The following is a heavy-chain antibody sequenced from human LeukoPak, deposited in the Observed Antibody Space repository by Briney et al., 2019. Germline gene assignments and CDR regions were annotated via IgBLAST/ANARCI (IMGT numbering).Heavy chain of an antibody. D-gene: IGHD5/OR15-5a*01. CDR2: IYYSGST. CDR1: GGSISSSSYY. J-gene: IGHJ5*02. V-gene: IGHV4-39*07. CDR3: ARGLSFDP. Sequence: PSETLSLTCTVSGGSISSSSYYWGWIRQPPGKGLEWIGSIYYSGSTYYNPSLKSRVTISVDTSKNQFSLKLSSVTAADTAVYYCARGLSFDPWGQGTLVTVSS.